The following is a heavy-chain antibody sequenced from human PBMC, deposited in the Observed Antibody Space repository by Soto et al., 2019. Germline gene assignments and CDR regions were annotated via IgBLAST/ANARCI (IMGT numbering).Heavy chain of an antibody. D-gene: IGHD2-21*01. J-gene: IGHJ1*01. V-gene: IGHV4-34*01. CDR3: ATVPYCGGDCFWAEYFQH. CDR1: GGSFSGYY. Sequence: SETLSLTCAVYGGSFSGYYWSWIRQPPGKGLEWIGEINHSGSTNYNPSLKSRVTISVDTSKNQFSLKLSSVTAADTAVYYCATVPYCGGDCFWAEYFQHWGQGTLVTVSS. CDR2: INHSGST.